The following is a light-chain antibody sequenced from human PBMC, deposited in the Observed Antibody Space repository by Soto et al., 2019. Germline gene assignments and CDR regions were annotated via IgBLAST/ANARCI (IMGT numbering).Light chain of an antibody. J-gene: IGLJ3*02. CDR2: EVS. Sequence: QSALTQPASVSGSPGKSITISCTGTSSDVGGYNYVSWYQQHPGKAPKVMIYEVSNRPSGVSNRFSGSKSGNTASLTISGLQAEDEADYYCSSYTRSSTRVFGGGTKVTVL. V-gene: IGLV2-14*01. CDR1: SSDVGGYNY. CDR3: SSYTRSSTRV.